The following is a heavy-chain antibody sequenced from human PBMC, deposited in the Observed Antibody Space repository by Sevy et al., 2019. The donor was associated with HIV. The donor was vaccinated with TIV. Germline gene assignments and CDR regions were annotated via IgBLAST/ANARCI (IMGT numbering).Heavy chain of an antibody. CDR3: ARPPLRIAPSSAAFFDS. Sequence: GESLRLSCAASGFASGFTFSSFAMSWVRQLPGKVLEWVSTINGRGDSTYYAYSVKGRFTLSRDNSNNALFLQMDSLTPEDTALYYCARPPLRIAPSSAAFFDSWGHGTLVTVSS. CDR2: INGRGDST. CDR1: GFTFSSFA. V-gene: IGHV3-23*01. J-gene: IGHJ4*01. D-gene: IGHD6-6*01.